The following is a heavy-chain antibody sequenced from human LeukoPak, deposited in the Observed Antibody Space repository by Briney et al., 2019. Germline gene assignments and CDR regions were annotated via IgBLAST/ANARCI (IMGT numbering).Heavy chain of an antibody. Sequence: GESLKISCAASGFTFSSYSMNWVRQAPGKGLEWVSSISSSSSYIYYADSVKGRFTISRDNAKNSLYLQMNSLRAEDTAVYYCARVIIGGVVIPGYFDYWGQGTLVTVSS. J-gene: IGHJ4*02. CDR3: ARVIIGGVVIPGYFDY. CDR2: ISSSSSYI. D-gene: IGHD3-3*01. CDR1: GFTFSSYS. V-gene: IGHV3-21*01.